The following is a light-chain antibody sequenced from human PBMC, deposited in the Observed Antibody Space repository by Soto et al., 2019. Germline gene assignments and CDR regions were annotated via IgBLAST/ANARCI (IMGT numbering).Light chain of an antibody. V-gene: IGKV3-15*01. CDR1: QSVSSN. J-gene: IGKJ1*01. CDR3: QQYNNWPRT. CDR2: GAS. Sequence: EIVXTQSPXTLXXSPGERATLSCRASQSVSSNLAWYQQKPGQAPSLLIYGASTRATGIPARFSGSGSGTDFTLTISSLQSEDFAVYYCQQYNNWPRTFGQGTKVEIK.